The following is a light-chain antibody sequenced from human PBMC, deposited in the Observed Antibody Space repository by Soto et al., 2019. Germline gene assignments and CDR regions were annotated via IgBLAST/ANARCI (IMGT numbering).Light chain of an antibody. CDR3: CSYAGSSTFL. CDR2: EGS. J-gene: IGLJ3*02. CDR1: SSDVGSYNL. V-gene: IGLV2-23*03. Sequence: QSVLTQPASVSGSPGQSITISCTGTSSDVGSYNLVSWYQQHPGKAPKLMIYEGSKRPSGVSNRFSGSKSGNTASLTISGLQAEDEADYYCCSYAGSSTFLFGGGTKLTVL.